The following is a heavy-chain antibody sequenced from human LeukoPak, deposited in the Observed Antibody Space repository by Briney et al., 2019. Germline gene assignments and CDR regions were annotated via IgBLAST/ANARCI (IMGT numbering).Heavy chain of an antibody. Sequence: GGSLRLSCAASGFTFSSYGMHWVRQAPGKGLEWVAVISYDGSNKYYADSVKGRFTISRDNSKNTLYLQMNSLRAEDTAVYYCAKAKLGSSGLGFGYWGQGTLVTVSS. V-gene: IGHV3-30*18. CDR2: ISYDGSNK. J-gene: IGHJ4*02. D-gene: IGHD3-22*01. CDR3: AKAKLGSSGLGFGY. CDR1: GFTFSSYG.